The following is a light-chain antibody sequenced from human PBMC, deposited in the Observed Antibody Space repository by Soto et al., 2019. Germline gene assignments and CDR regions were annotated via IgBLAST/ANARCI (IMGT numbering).Light chain of an antibody. J-gene: IGLJ3*02. CDR1: SSNIGGNA. V-gene: IGLV1-44*01. CDR3: SAWDDSLNGPV. CDR2: NNN. Sequence: QSVLTKPPSASGTPGQRVTISCSGSSSNIGGNAVSWYQHLPGTAPKLLIYNNNQRPSGVPDRFSGSKSGTSASLAISGLQSEDEADYYCSAWDDSLNGPVFGGGTKLTVL.